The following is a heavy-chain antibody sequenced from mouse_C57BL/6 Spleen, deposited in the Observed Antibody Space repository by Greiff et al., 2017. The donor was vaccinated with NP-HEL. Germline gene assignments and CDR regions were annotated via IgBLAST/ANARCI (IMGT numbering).Heavy chain of an antibody. V-gene: IGHV5-17*01. CDR2: ISSGSSTI. CDR3: ARAGVEDWYFDV. CDR1: GFTFSDYG. Sequence: DVMLVESGGGLVKPGGSLKLSCAASGFTFSDYGMHWVRQAPEKGLEWVAYISSGSSTIYYADTVKGRFTISRDNAKNTLFLQMTSLRSEDTAMYYCARAGVEDWYFDVWGTGTTVTVSS. D-gene: IGHD1-1*01. J-gene: IGHJ1*03.